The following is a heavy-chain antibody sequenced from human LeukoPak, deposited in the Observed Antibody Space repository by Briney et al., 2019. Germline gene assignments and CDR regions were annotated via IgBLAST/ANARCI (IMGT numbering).Heavy chain of an antibody. J-gene: IGHJ3*02. D-gene: IGHD3-22*01. CDR2: INPSGGST. CDR1: GYTFTSYY. Sequence: ASVKVSCKASGYTFTSYYMHWVRQAPGQGLEWMGIINPSGGSTSYAQKFQGRVTMTRDMSTSTVYMELSSLRSEDTAVYYCARVGPPTNYYDSSADIWGQGTMVTVSS. V-gene: IGHV1-46*01. CDR3: ARVGPPTNYYDSSADI.